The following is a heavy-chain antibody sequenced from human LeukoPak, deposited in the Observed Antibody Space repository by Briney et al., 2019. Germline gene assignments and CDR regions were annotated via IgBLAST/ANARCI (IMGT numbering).Heavy chain of an antibody. CDR2: ISYDGSNK. V-gene: IGHV3-30*04. CDR3: ARGLYDILTGPDY. Sequence: GRSLRLSCAASGFTFSSYAMHWVRQAPGKGLEWVAVISYDGSNKYYADSVKGRFTISRDNSKNTLCLQMNSLRAEDTAVYYCARGLYDILTGPDYWGQGTLVTVSS. J-gene: IGHJ4*02. CDR1: GFTFSSYA. D-gene: IGHD3-9*01.